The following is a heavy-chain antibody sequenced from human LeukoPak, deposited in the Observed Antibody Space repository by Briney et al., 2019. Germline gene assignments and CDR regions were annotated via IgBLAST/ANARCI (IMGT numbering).Heavy chain of an antibody. CDR1: GGSFSGYY. Sequence: SETLSLTCAVYGGSFSGYYWSWIRQPPGKGLEWIGEINHSGSTNYNPSLKSRVTISVDTSKNQFSLKLSSVTAADTAVYYCARLDTAMDAFDIWGQGTMVTVSS. CDR2: INHSGST. J-gene: IGHJ3*02. D-gene: IGHD5-18*01. CDR3: ARLDTAMDAFDI. V-gene: IGHV4-34*01.